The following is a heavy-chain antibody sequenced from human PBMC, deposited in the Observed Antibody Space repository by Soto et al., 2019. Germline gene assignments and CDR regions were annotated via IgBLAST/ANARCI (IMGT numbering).Heavy chain of an antibody. D-gene: IGHD2-21*02. J-gene: IGHJ5*02. Sequence: EVPLVESGGGLVQPGGSLRLSCAASGFTFSSYWMHWVRQAPGKGLVWVSRINSDGSGTTYADSVKGRFTISRDNXKNTMYLQMKSLRVEDTAVYYCARGAYCAGDCSFPWGQGTLVTVSS. CDR3: ARGAYCAGDCSFP. CDR2: INSDGSGT. CDR1: GFTFSSYW. V-gene: IGHV3-74*01.